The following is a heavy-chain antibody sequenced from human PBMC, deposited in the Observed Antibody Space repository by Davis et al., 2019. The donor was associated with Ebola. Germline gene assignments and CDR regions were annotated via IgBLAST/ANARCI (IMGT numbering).Heavy chain of an antibody. J-gene: IGHJ5*02. CDR3: ARLRVNWFDP. V-gene: IGHV4-59*08. CDR2: IYYSGST. CDR1: GGSISSYY. Sequence: PSETLSLTCAVSGGSISSYYWSWIRQPPGKGLEWIGYIYYSGSTNYNPSLKSRVTISVDTSKNQFSLKLSSVTAADTAVYYCARLRVNWFDPWGQGTLVTVSS.